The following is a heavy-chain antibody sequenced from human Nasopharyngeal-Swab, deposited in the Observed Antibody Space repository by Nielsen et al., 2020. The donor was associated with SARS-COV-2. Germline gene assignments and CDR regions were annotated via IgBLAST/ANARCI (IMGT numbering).Heavy chain of an antibody. CDR3: ARASKMVRGVIITSSYYSYYMDV. CDR1: GYTFTSYD. CDR2: MNPNSGNT. D-gene: IGHD3-10*01. J-gene: IGHJ6*03. V-gene: IGHV1-8*01. Sequence: ASVKVSCKASGYTFTSYDINWVRQATGQGLEWMGWMNPNSGNTGYAQKFQGRVTMTRNTSISTAYMELSSLRSEDTAVYYCARASKMVRGVIITSSYYSYYMDVWGKGTTVTVSS.